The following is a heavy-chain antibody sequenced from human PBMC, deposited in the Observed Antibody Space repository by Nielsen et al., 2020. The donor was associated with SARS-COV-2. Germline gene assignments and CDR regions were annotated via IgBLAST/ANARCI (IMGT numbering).Heavy chain of an antibody. D-gene: IGHD1-26*01. V-gene: IGHV3-33*01. J-gene: IGHJ4*02. CDR1: GFTFSSYG. Sequence: GGSLRLSCAASGFTFSSYGMHWVRQAPGKGLEWVAVIWYDGSNKYYADSVKGRFTISRDNSKNTLYLQMNSLRAEDTAVYYCARHGGSGSYPRGFDYWGQGTLVTVSS. CDR3: ARHGGSGSYPRGFDY. CDR2: IWYDGSNK.